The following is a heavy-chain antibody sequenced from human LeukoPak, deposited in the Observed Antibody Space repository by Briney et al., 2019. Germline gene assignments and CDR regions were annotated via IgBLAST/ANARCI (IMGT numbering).Heavy chain of an antibody. J-gene: IGHJ5*02. V-gene: IGHV4-39*01. CDR2: FFYSGSF. CDR3: ARHIVVVVAATPTGIDWFDP. CDR1: GGSISSNTYY. Sequence: SETLSLTCTVSGGSISSNTYYWGWIRQPPGKGLEWIGSFFYSGSFYYNPSLKSRVTISVDTSKNQFSLKLSSVTAADTAVYYCARHIVVVVAATPTGIDWFDPWGQGTLVTVSS. D-gene: IGHD2-15*01.